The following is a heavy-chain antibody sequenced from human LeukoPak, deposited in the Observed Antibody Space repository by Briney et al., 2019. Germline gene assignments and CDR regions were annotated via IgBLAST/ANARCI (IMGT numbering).Heavy chain of an antibody. CDR1: EFTFSSYA. J-gene: IGHJ3*02. CDR2: ISGNGGST. Sequence: PGGSLRLSCAASEFTFSSYAMSWVRKAPGKGLEWVSAISGNGGSTYYADSVKGRFTISRDNSKNTLYLQLNSLRAEDTAVYYCAKDRSSNYYGVFDIWGQGTMVTVSS. D-gene: IGHD3-22*01. V-gene: IGHV3-23*01. CDR3: AKDRSSNYYGVFDI.